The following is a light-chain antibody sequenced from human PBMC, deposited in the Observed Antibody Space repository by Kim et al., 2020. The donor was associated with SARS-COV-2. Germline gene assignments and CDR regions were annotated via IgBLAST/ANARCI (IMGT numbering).Light chain of an antibody. CDR3: QQTYTTWT. J-gene: IGKJ1*01. CDR2: AAS. V-gene: IGKV1-39*01. CDR1: QSIRNS. Sequence: DIHVTQSPSSLSPSVGDRVTITCRASQSIRNSLNWYQHKPGKAPKLLIYAASSLQSGVPSRFSGSGSGTDFTLTISSLQPEDFATYYCQQTYTTWTFGQGTKVDIK.